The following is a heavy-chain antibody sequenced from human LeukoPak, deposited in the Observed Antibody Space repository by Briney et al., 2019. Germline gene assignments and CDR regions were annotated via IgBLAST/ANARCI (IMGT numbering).Heavy chain of an antibody. CDR1: GYSISDYY. J-gene: IGHJ4*02. V-gene: IGHV1-69-2*01. CDR2: IDPENSAR. D-gene: IGHD3-16*01. Sequence: GASVKVSCKASGYSISDYYIHWVKQAPGKGLEWMGRIDPENSARVYAERFQGSLTITADTSGNTVYMTLSGLRAVDTDVYYCSTLRGTSDYWGQGTLVTVSS. CDR3: STLRGTSDY.